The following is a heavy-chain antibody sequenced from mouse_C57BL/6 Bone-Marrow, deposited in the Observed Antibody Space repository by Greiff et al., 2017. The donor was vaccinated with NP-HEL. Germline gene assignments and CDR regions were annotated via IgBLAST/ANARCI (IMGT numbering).Heavy chain of an antibody. D-gene: IGHD2-5*01. CDR2: ISSGSSTI. CDR1: GFTFSDYG. J-gene: IGHJ1*03. V-gene: IGHV5-17*01. CDR3: ARDYSNPYWYFDV. Sequence: EVKVEESGGGLVKPGGSLKLSCAASGFTFSDYGMHWVRQAPEKGLEWVAYISSGSSTIYYADTVKGRFTISRDNAKNTLFLQMTSLRSEDTSMYYCARDYSNPYWYFDVWGTGTTVTVSS.